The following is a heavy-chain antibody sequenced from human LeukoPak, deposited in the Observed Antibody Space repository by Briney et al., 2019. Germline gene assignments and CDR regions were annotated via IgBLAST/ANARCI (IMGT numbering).Heavy chain of an antibody. D-gene: IGHD3-10*01. V-gene: IGHV1-46*01. CDR3: TTGGPLLWFGVSPERGFFDY. J-gene: IGHJ4*02. CDR2: INPSSGSP. CDR1: GYTFISYY. Sequence: ASVKVSCKASGYTFISYYIHWVRQAPGQGLEWMGVINPSSGSPSYAQNFQGRVTMTRDTSTSTVYMELSSLRPEDTAVYYCTTGGPLLWFGVSPERGFFDYWGQGTLVTVSS.